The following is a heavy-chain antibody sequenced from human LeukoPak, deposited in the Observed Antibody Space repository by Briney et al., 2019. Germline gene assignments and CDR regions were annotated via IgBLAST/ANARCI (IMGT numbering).Heavy chain of an antibody. J-gene: IGHJ5*02. CDR3: AKDTYYYDSSGYYYPFS. V-gene: IGHV3-11*06. D-gene: IGHD3-22*01. CDR1: GFTFSDYY. CDR2: ISSSSSYT. Sequence: PGGSLRLSCAASGFTFSDYYMSWIRQAPGKGLEWVSYISSSSSYTNYADSVKGRFTISRDNSKNTLYLQMNSLRAEDTAVYYCAKDTYYYDSSGYYYPFSWGQGTLVTVSS.